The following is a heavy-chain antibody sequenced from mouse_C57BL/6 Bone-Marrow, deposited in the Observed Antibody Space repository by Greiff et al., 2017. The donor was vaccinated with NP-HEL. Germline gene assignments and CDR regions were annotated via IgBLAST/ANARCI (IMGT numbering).Heavy chain of an antibody. J-gene: IGHJ3*01. CDR1: GYTFTSYW. CDR3: ARSLYYYGSSYPAWFAY. CDR2: IDPSDSYT. Sequence: QVQLQQPGAELVKPGASVKLSCKASGYTFTSYWMQWVHQRPGQGLEWIGEIDPSDSYTNYNQKFKGKATLTVDTSSSTAYMQLSSLTSEDSAVYYCARSLYYYGSSYPAWFAYWGKGTLVTVSA. D-gene: IGHD1-1*01. V-gene: IGHV1-50*01.